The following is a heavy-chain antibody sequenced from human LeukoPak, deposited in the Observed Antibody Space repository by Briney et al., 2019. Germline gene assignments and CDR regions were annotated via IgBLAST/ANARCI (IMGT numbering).Heavy chain of an antibody. Sequence: EASVKVSCKVSGDMFTNSGITWVRQAPGQGLEWMGWNSAYNGNTYHAQKFQGRVTLTTDTSTSTAYMELRSPRSDDTAVYYCVRDCSGGSGGSCYFDYWGQGTLVTVSS. V-gene: IGHV1-18*01. CDR3: VRDCSGGSGGSCYFDY. J-gene: IGHJ4*02. D-gene: IGHD2-15*01. CDR2: NSAYNGNT. CDR1: GDMFTNSG.